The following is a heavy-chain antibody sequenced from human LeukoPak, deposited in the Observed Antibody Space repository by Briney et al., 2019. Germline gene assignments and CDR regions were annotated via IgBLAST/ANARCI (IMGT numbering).Heavy chain of an antibody. CDR3: ARVLRGVTLLFDY. CDR2: IKQDGSEK. J-gene: IGHJ4*02. V-gene: IGHV3-7*01. CDR1: GFTFSSYW. D-gene: IGHD1-26*01. Sequence: PGGSLRLSCAASGFTFSSYWMSWVRQAPGKGLEWVANIKQDGSEKYYVDSVKGRFTISRNNAKNSLYLQMNSLRAEDTAVYYCARVLRGVTLLFDYWGQGTLVTVSS.